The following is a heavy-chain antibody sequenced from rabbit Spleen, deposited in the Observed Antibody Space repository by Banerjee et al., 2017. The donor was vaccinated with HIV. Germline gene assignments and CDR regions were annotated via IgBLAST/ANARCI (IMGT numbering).Heavy chain of an antibody. V-gene: IGHV1S40*01. CDR1: GFSFSSGYD. CDR3: AREKSGNYGYDL. J-gene: IGHJ3*01. D-gene: IGHD6-1*01. CDR2: INTWSGRP. Sequence: QSLEESGGDLVKPGASLTLTCTASGFSFSSGYDMCWVRQAPGKGLEWIACINTWSGRPVYASWAKGRFTMSKTSSTTVTLQMTRLTAADTATYFCAREKSGNYGYDLWGQGTLVTVS.